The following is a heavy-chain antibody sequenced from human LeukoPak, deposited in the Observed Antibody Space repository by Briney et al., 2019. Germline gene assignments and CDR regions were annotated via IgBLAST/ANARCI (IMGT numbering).Heavy chain of an antibody. CDR2: VRNDESNK. CDR1: GFTFSTHG. D-gene: IGHD3-16*01. V-gene: IGHV3-30*02. CDR3: AKANTGGGSNNLGYFHH. Sequence: GGSLRLSCAASGFTFSTHGMHWVRQAPGNGLEWVAFVRNDESNKYYADSVRGRFTICRDNSKNTLYLQMNSLRAEDTAVYYCAKANTGGGSNNLGYFHHWGQGTLVTVSS. J-gene: IGHJ1*01.